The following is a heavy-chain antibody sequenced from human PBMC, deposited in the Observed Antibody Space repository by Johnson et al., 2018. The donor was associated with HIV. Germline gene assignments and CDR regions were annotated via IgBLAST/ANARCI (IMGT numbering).Heavy chain of an antibody. D-gene: IGHD2-15*01. V-gene: IGHV3-30*02. CDR2: IRYDGNNK. J-gene: IGHJ3*02. Sequence: QVQLVESGGGVVQPGGSLRLSCAASGFSFSTYDVHWVRQAPGKGLEWVAFIRYDGNNKFYADSVKGRFTISRDNAKNTLYLQMNSLRSEDMAIYYCAKVGLGHRNGFDIWGQGTMVTVSS. CDR1: GFSFSTYD. CDR3: AKVGLGHRNGFDI.